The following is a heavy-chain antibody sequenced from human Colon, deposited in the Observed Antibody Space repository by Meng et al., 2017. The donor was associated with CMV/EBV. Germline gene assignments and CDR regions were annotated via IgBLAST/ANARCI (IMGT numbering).Heavy chain of an antibody. CDR3: ATQTYGFERFDY. D-gene: IGHD3-10*01. J-gene: IGHJ4*02. CDR1: GFSFSYSL. V-gene: IGHV3-15*01. CDR2: IKSKRDGETT. Sequence: SGFSFSYSLMSWVRQIPGKGLEWVGRIKSKRDGETTEYATPVRGRFVISRDDSKNMLYLQMNSLNIEDTAVYYCATQTYGFERFDYWGQGTRVTVSS.